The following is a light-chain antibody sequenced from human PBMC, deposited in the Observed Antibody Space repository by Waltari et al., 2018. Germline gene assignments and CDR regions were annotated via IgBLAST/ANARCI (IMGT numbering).Light chain of an antibody. J-gene: IGKJ4*01. CDR3: QHDYNLPLT. V-gene: IGKV1-6*01. Sequence: IQMTQSPSSLSASVGDRVTVACRASQGINKELSWYQQKPGKAPTLLIYATSTLQAGVSSRFSGSGSGTDFTLTISRLRPEDVGTYYCQHDYNLPLTFGGGTKVEIK. CDR2: ATS. CDR1: QGINKE.